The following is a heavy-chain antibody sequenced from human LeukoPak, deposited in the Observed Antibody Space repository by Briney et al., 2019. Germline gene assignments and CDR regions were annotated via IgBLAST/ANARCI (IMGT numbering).Heavy chain of an antibody. CDR3: ARDRVGIAVAGAFDY. D-gene: IGHD6-19*01. Sequence: GGSLRLSCAASGFTFSSYGMSWARQAPGKGLEWVSAISGSGGSTYYAGSVKGRFTISRDNSKNTLYLQMNSLRAEDTAVYYCARDRVGIAVAGAFDYWGQGTLVTVSS. J-gene: IGHJ4*02. V-gene: IGHV3-23*01. CDR1: GFTFSSYG. CDR2: ISGSGGST.